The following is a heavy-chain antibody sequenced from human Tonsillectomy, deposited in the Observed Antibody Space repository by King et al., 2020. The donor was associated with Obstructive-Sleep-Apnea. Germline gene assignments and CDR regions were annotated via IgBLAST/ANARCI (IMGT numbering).Heavy chain of an antibody. V-gene: IGHV4-31*03. CDR3: ARGGSWFNFDY. CDR2: IYYSGST. Sequence: VQLQESGPGLVKPSQTLSLTCTVSGGSINSGGYYWSWIRQHPGKSLEWFGYIYYSGSTYYNPSHNRRVTISVDTSKNQFSLKLSSVTAADTAVYYCARGGSWFNFDYWGQGTLVTVSS. D-gene: IGHD6-13*01. CDR1: GGSINSGGYY. J-gene: IGHJ4*02.